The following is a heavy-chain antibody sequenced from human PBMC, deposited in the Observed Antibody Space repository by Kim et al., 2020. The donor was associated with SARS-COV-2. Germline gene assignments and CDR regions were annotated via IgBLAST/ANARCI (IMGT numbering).Heavy chain of an antibody. V-gene: IGHV5-51*01. CDR1: GYSFTSYW. CDR2: IYPGDSDT. Sequence: GESLKISCKGSGYSFTSYWIGWVRQMPGKGLEWMGIIYPGDSDTRYSPSFQGQVTISADKSISTAYLQWSSLKASDTAMYYCARHPDHIVVVTANRDAFDIWGQGTMVTVSS. D-gene: IGHD2-21*02. J-gene: IGHJ3*02. CDR3: ARHPDHIVVVTANRDAFDI.